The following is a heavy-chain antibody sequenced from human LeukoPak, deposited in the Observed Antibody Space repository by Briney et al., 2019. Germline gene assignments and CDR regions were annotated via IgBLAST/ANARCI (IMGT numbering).Heavy chain of an antibody. CDR3: ARPGISYGDYDSSGYYQYYFDY. D-gene: IGHD3-22*01. Sequence: ASVKVSCKASGYTFTSYGISWVRQAPGQGLEWMGWISAYNGNTNYAQKLQGRVTMTTDTSTSTAYMELRSLRSDDTAVYYCARPGISYGDYDSSGYYQYYFDYWGQGTLVTVSS. CDR2: ISAYNGNT. CDR1: GYTFTSYG. V-gene: IGHV1-18*01. J-gene: IGHJ4*02.